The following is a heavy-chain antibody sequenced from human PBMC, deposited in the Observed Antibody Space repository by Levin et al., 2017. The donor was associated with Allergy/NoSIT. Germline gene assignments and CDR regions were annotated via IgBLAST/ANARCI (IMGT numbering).Heavy chain of an antibody. V-gene: IGHV3-21*01. CDR2: VSSGSSYT. D-gene: IGHD3-9*01. J-gene: IGHJ6*02. CDR3: ARDLGLDWLGYYNYYYGMDV. CDR1: GFSFNRYS. Sequence: GGSLRLSCVASGFSFNRYSMNWVRQAPGKGLEWVSGVSSGSSYTYYADSVKGRFTISRDNAKNSLYLQMNSLRAEDTALYYCARDLGLDWLGYYNYYYGMDVWGQGTTVTVSS.